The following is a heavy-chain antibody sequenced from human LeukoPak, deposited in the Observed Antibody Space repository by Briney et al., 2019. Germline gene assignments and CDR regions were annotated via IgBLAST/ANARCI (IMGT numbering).Heavy chain of an antibody. D-gene: IGHD2-2*01. CDR2: INPNSGGT. Sequence: GASVKVSCKASGYTFTGYYMHWVRQAPGQGLEWMGWINPNSGGTNYAQKFQGRVTMTRDTSISTAYMELSRLRSDGTAVYYCAREGYCSSTSCSYFDYWGQGTLVTVSS. V-gene: IGHV1-2*02. CDR3: AREGYCSSTSCSYFDY. J-gene: IGHJ4*02. CDR1: GYTFTGYY.